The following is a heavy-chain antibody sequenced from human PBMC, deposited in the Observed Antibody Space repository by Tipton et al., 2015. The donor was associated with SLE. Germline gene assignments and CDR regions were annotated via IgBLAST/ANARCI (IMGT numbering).Heavy chain of an antibody. J-gene: IGHJ6*03. CDR1: GYSISSSYY. CDR2: IYYSGST. D-gene: IGHD3-3*01. V-gene: IGHV4-61*01. Sequence: TLSLTCAVSGYSISSSYYWSWIRQPPGKGLEWIGYIYYSGSTNYNPSLKSRVTISVDTSKNQFSLKLSSVTAADTAVYYCAREGYDFWSGFNGGYYYMDVWGKGTTVTVSS. CDR3: AREGYDFWSGFNGGYYYMDV.